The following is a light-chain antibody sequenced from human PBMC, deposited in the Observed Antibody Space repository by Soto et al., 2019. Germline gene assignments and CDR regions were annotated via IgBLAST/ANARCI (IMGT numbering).Light chain of an antibody. J-gene: IGKJ1*01. CDR2: DAS. CDR3: QRYNSYRT. CDR1: HSISSW. Sequence: DIQMTQSPSTLSASVGDRVTLTYRDSHSISSWLSWYQQKPEKAPKLLIYDASSLESGVPSRFSGSGSGTEFTLTSSSLQADYFATYYCQRYNSYRTFGQGTKVDIK. V-gene: IGKV1-5*01.